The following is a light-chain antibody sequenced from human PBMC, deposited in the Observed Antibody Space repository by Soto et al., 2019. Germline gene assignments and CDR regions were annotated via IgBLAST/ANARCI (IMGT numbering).Light chain of an antibody. CDR1: QSVSSN. V-gene: IGKV3-15*01. CDR3: QQHNNWPPWT. Sequence: EIVMTQSPATLSVSPGERATLSCRASQSVSSNLAWYQQKPGQAPRLLMYGASTRATGIPARFSGSGSGTAFTLTISGLQSEDFAVYYCQQHNNWPPWTFGQGTKVEIK. J-gene: IGKJ1*01. CDR2: GAS.